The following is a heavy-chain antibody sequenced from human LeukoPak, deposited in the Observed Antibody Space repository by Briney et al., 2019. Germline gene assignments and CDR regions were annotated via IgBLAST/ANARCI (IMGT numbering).Heavy chain of an antibody. J-gene: IGHJ4*02. CDR1: GYTFTGYY. V-gene: IGHV1-2*02. CDR2: INPNSGGT. D-gene: IGHD5-24*01. CDR3: ARGRDGYNPTPSDC. Sequence: ASVKVSCKASGYTFTGYYMHWVRQAPGQGLEWMGWINPNSGGTKFAQKFQGRVTMTRDTSISTAYMELSRLRSDDTAVYYCARGRDGYNPTPSDCWGQGTLVTVSS.